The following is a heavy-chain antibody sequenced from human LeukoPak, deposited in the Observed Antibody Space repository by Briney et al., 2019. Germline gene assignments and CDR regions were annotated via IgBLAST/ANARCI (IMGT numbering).Heavy chain of an antibody. Sequence: SETLSLTCTVSGGSISSSSYYWGWIRQPPGKGLEWIGNIYYVGSTYYNPSLNSRVTISVDTSKNQFSLKLNSVTAADTAIYYCARDKRVAVAGTYIYYYYMDVWGNGTTVTISS. D-gene: IGHD6-19*01. CDR1: GGSISSSSYY. CDR3: ARDKRVAVAGTYIYYYYMDV. V-gene: IGHV4-39*07. CDR2: IYYVGST. J-gene: IGHJ6*03.